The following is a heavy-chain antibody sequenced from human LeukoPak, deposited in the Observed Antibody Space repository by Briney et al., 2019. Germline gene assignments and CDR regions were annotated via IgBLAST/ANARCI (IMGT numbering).Heavy chain of an antibody. Sequence: GGSLRLSCAASGFTFSSYSMNWVRQAPGKGLEWVSYISSSSSYIYYADSVKGRFTISRDNSKNTLYLQMNSLRAEDTAVYYCARTGELGATIQSFWFDPWGQGTLVTVSS. CDR2: ISSSSSYI. CDR1: GFTFSSYS. CDR3: ARTGELGATIQSFWFDP. J-gene: IGHJ5*02. V-gene: IGHV3-21*05. D-gene: IGHD5-12*01.